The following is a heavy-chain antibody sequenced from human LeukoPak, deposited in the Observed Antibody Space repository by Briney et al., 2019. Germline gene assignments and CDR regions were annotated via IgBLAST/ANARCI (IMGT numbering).Heavy chain of an antibody. V-gene: IGHV3-21*04. CDR2: ISSSSSYI. Sequence: KSGGSLRLSCAASGFTFSSYSMNWVRQAPGKGLEWVSSISSSSSYIYYADSVKGRFTISRDNSKNTLYLQMNSLRAEDTAVYYCAKYGTGQLGQDAFDIWGQGTMVTVSS. CDR3: AKYGTGQLGQDAFDI. CDR1: GFTFSSYS. D-gene: IGHD6-6*01. J-gene: IGHJ3*02.